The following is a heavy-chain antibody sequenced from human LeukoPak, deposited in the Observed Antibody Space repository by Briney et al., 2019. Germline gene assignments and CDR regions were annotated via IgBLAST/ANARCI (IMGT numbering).Heavy chain of an antibody. CDR2: IYYSGST. CDR3: ARGPIDSSGPYDY. J-gene: IGHJ4*02. CDR1: GGSISSGGYY. D-gene: IGHD3-22*01. V-gene: IGHV4-31*03. Sequence: SETLSLTCTVSGGSISSGGYYWGWIHQHPGKGLEWIGYIYYSGSTYYNPSLKSRVTISVDTSKNQFSLKLSSVTAADTAVYYCARGPIDSSGPYDYWGQGTLVTVSS.